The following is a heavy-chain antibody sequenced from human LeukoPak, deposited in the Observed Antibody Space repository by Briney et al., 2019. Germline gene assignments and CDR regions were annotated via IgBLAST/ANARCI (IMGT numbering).Heavy chain of an antibody. D-gene: IGHD3-22*01. Sequence: PSETLSLTCAVYGGSFSGYYWSWIRQPPGKGLEWIGEINHSGSTNYNPSLVSRVTISIDTSKNQLSLKLNSVTAADTAVYYCASTAQWLSFDNWGQGTLVTVSS. CDR2: INHSGST. CDR1: GGSFSGYY. CDR3: ASTAQWLSFDN. V-gene: IGHV4-34*01. J-gene: IGHJ4*02.